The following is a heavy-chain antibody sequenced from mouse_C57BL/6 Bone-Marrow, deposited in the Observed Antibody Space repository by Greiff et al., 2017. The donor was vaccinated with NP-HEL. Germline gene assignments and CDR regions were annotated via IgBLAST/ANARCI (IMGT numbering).Heavy chain of an antibody. Sequence: QVRLQQPGAELVRPGTSVKLSCKASGYTFTSYWMHWVKQRPGQGLEWIGVIDPSDSYTNYNQKFKGKATLTVDTSSSTAYMQLSSLTSEDSAVYYCAYYGTHFDYWGQGTTLTVSS. V-gene: IGHV1-59*01. D-gene: IGHD1-1*01. CDR3: AYYGTHFDY. J-gene: IGHJ2*01. CDR2: IDPSDSYT. CDR1: GYTFTSYW.